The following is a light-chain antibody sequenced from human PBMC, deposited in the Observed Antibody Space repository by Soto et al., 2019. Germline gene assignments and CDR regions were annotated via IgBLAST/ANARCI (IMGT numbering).Light chain of an antibody. J-gene: IGLJ2*01. Sequence: QSVLTQPPSVSGAPGQTVTISCSGASSNIGAPYGVHWYQHFPGTAPKLLVYSDTYRPSGVPDRFSGSRSGTSASLAITGLQAEDEADYHCQSYDDSLSTVVFGGGTKVTVL. CDR2: SDT. V-gene: IGLV1-40*01. CDR3: QSYDDSLSTVV. CDR1: SSNIGAPYG.